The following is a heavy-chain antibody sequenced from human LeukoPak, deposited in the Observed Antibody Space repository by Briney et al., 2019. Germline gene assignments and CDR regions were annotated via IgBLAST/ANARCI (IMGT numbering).Heavy chain of an antibody. J-gene: IGHJ4*02. CDR2: IIPILGIA. Sequence: SVKVSCKASGGTFSSYAISWVRQAPGQGLEWMGRIIPILGIANYAQKFQGRVTITADKSTSTAYMELSSLRSEDTAVYYCARANVHYYDSSGYPNYWGQGTLVTVSS. CDR1: GGTFSSYA. V-gene: IGHV1-69*04. CDR3: ARANVHYYDSSGYPNY. D-gene: IGHD3-22*01.